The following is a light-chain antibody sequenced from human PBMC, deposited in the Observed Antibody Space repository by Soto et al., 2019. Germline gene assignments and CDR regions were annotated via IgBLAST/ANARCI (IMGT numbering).Light chain of an antibody. J-gene: IGKJ1*01. V-gene: IGKV3-11*01. CDR2: DAS. Sequence: IVLTQSPSTLSLSPGGRATLSCRASQSVSLSLAWYQQKPGQAPRLLIYDASKRASGFPARFSGSGSGTGFTLTISSLETEDFAVYYGQERTGWPPWTFGQGTKVDNK. CDR3: QERTGWPPWT. CDR1: QSVSLS.